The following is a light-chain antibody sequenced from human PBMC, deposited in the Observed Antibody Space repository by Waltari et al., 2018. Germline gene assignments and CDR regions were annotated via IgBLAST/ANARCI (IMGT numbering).Light chain of an antibody. V-gene: IGLV2-11*01. CDR2: DVS. CDR3: CSYAGSYPVV. Sequence: QSALTQPRSVSGSPGRSVTISCTGTSSDVGGYNYVSWYQQHPGKAPKLMIYDVSKRPSGVPDRFSSSKSGNTASLTIAGLQAEDEADYYCCSYAGSYPVVFGGGTKLTVL. CDR1: SSDVGGYNY. J-gene: IGLJ2*01.